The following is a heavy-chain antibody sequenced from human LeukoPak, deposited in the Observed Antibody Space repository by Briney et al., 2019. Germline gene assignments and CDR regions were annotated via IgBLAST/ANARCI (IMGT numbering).Heavy chain of an antibody. CDR3: AXHPFSSPFDH. CDR2: IYVSGNS. Sequence: SETLSLTCAVYGGSFSGYYWSWIRQPPGKGLEWIGYIYVSGNSNYNPSLKSRVSISLDTSKNQVSLTMTSVAAADTAVYYLAXHPFSSPFDHWGQGTLVAVSS. J-gene: IGHJ4*02. D-gene: IGHD2/OR15-2a*01. V-gene: IGHV4-59*08. CDR1: GGSFSGYY.